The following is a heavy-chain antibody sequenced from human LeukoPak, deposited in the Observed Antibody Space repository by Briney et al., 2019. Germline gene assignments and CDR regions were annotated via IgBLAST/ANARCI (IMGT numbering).Heavy chain of an antibody. CDR3: ARLDSGGYYFDFG. CDR2: ISSSGSYI. J-gene: IGHJ4*02. D-gene: IGHD3-22*01. CDR1: GFTFINYH. V-gene: IGHV3-21*01. Sequence: PGGSLRLSCAASGFTFINYHMNWVRQAPGKGPEWVSSISSSGSYIYYADSVKGRFTVSRDNAKNSLYLQMNSLRADDTAVYYCARLDSGGYYFDFGRGQGTLVTVSS.